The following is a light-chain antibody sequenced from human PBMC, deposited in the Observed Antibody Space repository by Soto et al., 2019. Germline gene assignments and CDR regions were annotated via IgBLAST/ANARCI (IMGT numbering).Light chain of an antibody. V-gene: IGLV2-14*01. CDR2: EVS. J-gene: IGLJ1*01. CDR1: SSDVGTYNF. CDR3: SSYTSSSTYV. Sequence: QSALTQPASVSGCPGQSITISCTGTSSDVGTYNFVSWYQQHPGEAPKLMIYEVSYRPSGVSDRFSGSKSDNTASLSISGLQAEDEADYYCSSYTSSSTYVFGTGTKVIVL.